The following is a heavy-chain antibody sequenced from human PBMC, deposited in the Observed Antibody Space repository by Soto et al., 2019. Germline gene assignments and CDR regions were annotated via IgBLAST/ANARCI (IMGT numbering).Heavy chain of an antibody. Sequence: QLQLQESGPGLVKPSETLSLTCTVSGGSISSRGYYWGWIRQPPGKGLEWIGTIYYSGSTYYNPSLTRRVTISLDTSKNQFSLKLSSVTAADTAVYDCATSNWFDPWGQRSLVTVSS. V-gene: IGHV4-39*01. J-gene: IGHJ5*02. CDR3: ATSNWFDP. CDR2: IYYSGST. CDR1: GGSISSRGYY.